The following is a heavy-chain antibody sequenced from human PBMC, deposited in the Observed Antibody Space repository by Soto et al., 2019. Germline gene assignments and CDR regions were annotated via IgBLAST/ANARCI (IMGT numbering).Heavy chain of an antibody. CDR3: ARGAPKYSSGWYVGYYYYGMDV. Sequence: SETLSLTCTVSGGSLTSYYWSWIRQPLGKGLEWIGYIYYSGSTNYNPSLKSRVTMSVDTSNNQFSLSLSSVTAADTAVYYCARGAPKYSSGWYVGYYYYGMDVWGQGTTVTVSS. V-gene: IGHV4-59*01. CDR1: GGSLTSYY. D-gene: IGHD6-19*01. J-gene: IGHJ6*02. CDR2: IYYSGST.